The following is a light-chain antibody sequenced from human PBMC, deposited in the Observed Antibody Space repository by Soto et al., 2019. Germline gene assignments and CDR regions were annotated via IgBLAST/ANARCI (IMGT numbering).Light chain of an antibody. CDR1: SSDVGGYNS. J-gene: IGLJ2*01. CDR2: DVS. CDR3: SSYTSSSTPLVV. Sequence: QSVLTQPASVSGSPGQSITISCTGTSSDVGGYNSVSWYQQHPGKAPKLMIYDVSNRPSGVSNRFSGSKSGNTASLTISGLQAEDEADYYCSSYTSSSTPLVVFGGGTKLTVL. V-gene: IGLV2-14*01.